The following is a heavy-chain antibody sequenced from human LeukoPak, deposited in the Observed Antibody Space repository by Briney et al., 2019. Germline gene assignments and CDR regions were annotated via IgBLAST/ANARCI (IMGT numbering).Heavy chain of an antibody. V-gene: IGHV3-21*01. J-gene: IGHJ6*03. CDR1: GFTFSSYS. D-gene: IGHD1-14*01. CDR3: ARPPDNYYCYYMDV. CDR2: ISSSSSYI. Sequence: TGGSLRLSCAASGFTFSSYSMNWVRQAPGKGLEWVSSISSSSSYIYYADSVKGRFTISRDDAKNSLYLQMNSLRAEDTAVYYCARPPDNYYCYYMDVWGKGTTVTISS.